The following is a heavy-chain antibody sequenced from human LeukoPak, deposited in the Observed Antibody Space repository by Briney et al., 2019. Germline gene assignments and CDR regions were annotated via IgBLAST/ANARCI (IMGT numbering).Heavy chain of an antibody. V-gene: IGHV1-69*06. CDR1: GGTFSTYA. D-gene: IGHD6-13*01. CDR2: IIPIFGTA. Sequence: SVKVSCKASGGTFSTYAISWVRQAPGQGLEWRGGIIPIFGTASYAQKFQGRVTITADKSTSTAYMELSRLRSDDTAVYYCARAYSSSWYEVNWFDPWGQGTLVTVSS. J-gene: IGHJ5*02. CDR3: ARAYSSSWYEVNWFDP.